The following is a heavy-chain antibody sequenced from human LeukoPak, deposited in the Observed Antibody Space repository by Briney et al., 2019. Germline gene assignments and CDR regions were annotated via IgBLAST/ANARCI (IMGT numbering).Heavy chain of an antibody. J-gene: IGHJ4*02. CDR2: IKQDGSEK. CDR1: GFTFSSYW. V-gene: IGHV3-7*03. D-gene: IGHD1-14*01. CDR3: ATSRTSDY. Sequence: GGSLRLSCAASGFTFSSYWMSWVRQAPGKGLEWVAIIKQDGSEKYYVDSVKGRFTISRDNAEKSLYLQMNSLRAADTAVYYCATSRTSDYWGQGTLVTVSS.